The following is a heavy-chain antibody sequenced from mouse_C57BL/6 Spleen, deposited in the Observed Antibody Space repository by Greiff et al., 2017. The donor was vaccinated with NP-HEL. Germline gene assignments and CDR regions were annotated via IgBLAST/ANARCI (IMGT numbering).Heavy chain of an antibody. V-gene: IGHV7-1*01. CDR3: ARDADYAFGY. CDR2: SRNKANDYTT. Sequence: VHLVESGGGLVQPGRSLRLSCATSGFTFSDFYMEWVRQAPGKGLEWIAASRNKANDYTTASSASAKGRFIVSRDTSQSILYLQMNALRAEDTAIYYCARDADYAFGYWGQGTLVTVA. D-gene: IGHD2-4*01. CDR1: GFTFSDFY. J-gene: IGHJ3*01.